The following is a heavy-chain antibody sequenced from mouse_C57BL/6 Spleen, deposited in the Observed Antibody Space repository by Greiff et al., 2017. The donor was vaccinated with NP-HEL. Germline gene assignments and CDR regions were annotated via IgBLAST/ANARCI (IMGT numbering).Heavy chain of an antibody. D-gene: IGHD1-1*01. CDR1: GFTFSDYG. CDR3: AKNCYVRSFPGFAY. CDR2: ISSGSSTI. J-gene: IGHJ3*01. Sequence: EVQRVESGGGLVKPGGSLKLSCAASGFTFSDYGMHWVRQAPEKGLEWVAYISSGSSTIYYADTVKGRCTISRDKANNTLFLQMYRLRSEDTAMYYCAKNCYVRSFPGFAYWGQGTLVTVAA. V-gene: IGHV5-17*01.